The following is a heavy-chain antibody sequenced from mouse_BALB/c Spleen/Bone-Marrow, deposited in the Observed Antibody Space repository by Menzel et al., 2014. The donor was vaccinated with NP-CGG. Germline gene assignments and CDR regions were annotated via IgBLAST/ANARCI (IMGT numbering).Heavy chain of an antibody. D-gene: IGHD2-4*01. CDR3: ARSGDYDIYYARDY. CDR2: IDPYYGGA. Sequence: QLQESGPELEKPGASVKISCKASGYSFTGYNMNWVKQSNGKSLEWIGNIDPYYGGASYNQKFKGKATLTVDKSSSTACMQLKRLTSEDSAVYYCARSGDYDIYYARDYWGQGTSVTVSS. J-gene: IGHJ4*01. CDR1: GYSFTGYN. V-gene: IGHV1S135*01.